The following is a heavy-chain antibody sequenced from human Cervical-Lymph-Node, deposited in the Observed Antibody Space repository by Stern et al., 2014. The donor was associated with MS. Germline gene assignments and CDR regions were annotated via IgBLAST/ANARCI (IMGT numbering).Heavy chain of an antibody. CDR2: ISPGGSTT. Sequence: EVQLVESGGGLVQPGGSLRLSCAASGFPFSSYWMHWVRQVPGKGLVWVSRISPGGSTTHYADSVKGRFTISRDNAKNTLYLQMNSLRAEDTAVYYCARGFRDYWGQGTLVTVSS. V-gene: IGHV3-74*01. CDR1: GFPFSSYW. CDR3: ARGFRDY. J-gene: IGHJ4*02. D-gene: IGHD2-21*01.